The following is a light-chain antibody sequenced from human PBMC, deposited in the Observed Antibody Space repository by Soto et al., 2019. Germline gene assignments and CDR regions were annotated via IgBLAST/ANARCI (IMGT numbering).Light chain of an antibody. V-gene: IGKV3-15*01. J-gene: IGKJ2*01. Sequence: EIVMTQSPATLSVSPGERATLSCRASQSISTELAWYQQKPGQPPRLLIYSASTRATGVPARFTGSGSGSEFTLTIRGLQSEDCAVYYCQQVHNWPLTFGQGTRLEI. CDR1: QSISTE. CDR2: SAS. CDR3: QQVHNWPLT.